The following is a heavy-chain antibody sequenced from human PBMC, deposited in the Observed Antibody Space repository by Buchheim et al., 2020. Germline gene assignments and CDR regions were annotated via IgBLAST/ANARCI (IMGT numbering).Heavy chain of an antibody. Sequence: EVQLLESGGGLVQPGGSLRLSCTASGFTFSNYAMSWVRQAPGKGLEWVSAISGSGGSTYSADSVKGRFTISRDNSTYTLFLQMNSLRAEDTAVYYCAKDRDYSGYDREAYYFDYWGQGTL. CDR2: ISGSGGST. CDR3: AKDRDYSGYDREAYYFDY. D-gene: IGHD5-12*01. V-gene: IGHV3-23*01. J-gene: IGHJ4*02. CDR1: GFTFSNYA.